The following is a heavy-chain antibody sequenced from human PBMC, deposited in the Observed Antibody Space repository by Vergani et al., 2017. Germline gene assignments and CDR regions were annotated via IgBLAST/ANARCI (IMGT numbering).Heavy chain of an antibody. CDR3: AREGATIATKNYYGMDV. Sequence: EVQLVESGGGLVQPGRSLRLSCAASGFTFDDYAMHWVRHAPGKGLEWVSGISWNRGSIGYADSVKGRFTISRDNAKNSLYLQMNSLRAEDTALDYCAREGATIATKNYYGMDVWGQGTTVTVSS. J-gene: IGHJ6*02. V-gene: IGHV3-9*01. D-gene: IGHD5-12*01. CDR1: GFTFDDYA. CDR2: ISWNRGSI.